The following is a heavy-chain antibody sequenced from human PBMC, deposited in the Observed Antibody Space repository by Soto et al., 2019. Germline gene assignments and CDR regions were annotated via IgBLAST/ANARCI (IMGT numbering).Heavy chain of an antibody. V-gene: IGHV4-39*01. CDR1: GGSISRATNY. J-gene: IGHJ5*02. CDR2: IYYSGST. CDR3: ATSNWFDP. Sequence: PSDTLSITCTVYGGSISRATNYCGWIRQNPGKGLEWIGTIYYSGSTYYNPSLKSRVTISVDTSKNQFSLKLSSVTAADTAVYYCATSNWFDPWGQGTLVTVSS.